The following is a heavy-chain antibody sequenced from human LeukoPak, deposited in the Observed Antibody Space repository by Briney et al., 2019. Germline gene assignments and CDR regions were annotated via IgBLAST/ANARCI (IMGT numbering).Heavy chain of an antibody. J-gene: IGHJ4*02. CDR2: IKSKTDGGTT. D-gene: IGHD2-21*02. CDR3: TTVTSGRRYFDY. CDR1: GFTFTYAW. Sequence: PGGSLRLSCAVSGFTFTYAWMTWVRQAPGKGLEWVALIKSKTDGGTTDYTAPVKDRFTISRDDSKNTLYLQMNGLKTEDTAVYYCTTVTSGRRYFDYWGQGTLVSVSS. V-gene: IGHV3-15*01.